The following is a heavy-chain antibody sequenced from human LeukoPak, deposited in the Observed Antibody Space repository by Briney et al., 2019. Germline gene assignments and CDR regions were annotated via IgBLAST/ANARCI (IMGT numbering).Heavy chain of an antibody. CDR1: GYTFTGYY. CDR2: INPNSGGT. J-gene: IGHJ4*02. D-gene: IGHD5-12*01. V-gene: IGHV1-2*02. CDR3: ARVYSGYDSIFDY. Sequence: ASVKVSCKASGYTFTGYYMHWVRQAPGQGLEWMGWINPNSGGTNYAQKFQGRVTMTRDTSISTAYMELSRLRSDDTAVYYCARVYSGYDSIFDYWGQGTLVTVSS.